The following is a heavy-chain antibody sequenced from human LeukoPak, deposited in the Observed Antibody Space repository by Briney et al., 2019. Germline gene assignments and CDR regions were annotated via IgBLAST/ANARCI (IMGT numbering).Heavy chain of an antibody. V-gene: IGHV3-9*01. CDR3: AKGGDTAMANPFDY. CDR1: GFTFDDYA. CDR2: ISWNSGSI. Sequence: GGSLRLSCAASGFTFDDYAMHWVRQAPGKGLEWVSGISWNSGSIGYADSVKGRFTISRDNAKNSLYLQMNSLRAEDTALYYCAKGGDTAMANPFDYWGQGTLVTVSS. D-gene: IGHD5-18*01. J-gene: IGHJ4*02.